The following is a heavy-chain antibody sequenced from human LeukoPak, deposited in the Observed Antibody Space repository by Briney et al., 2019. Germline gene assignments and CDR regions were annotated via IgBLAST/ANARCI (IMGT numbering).Heavy chain of an antibody. D-gene: IGHD3-10*01. Sequence: GGSLRLSCAASGFTFSSYAMSWVRQAPGKGLEWVSGISGSGGSTFYADSVKGRFTISRDNAKNSLYLQMNSLRAEDTAVYYCARSSYTSGSSYFDYWGQGTQVTVSA. CDR1: GFTFSSYA. CDR3: ARSSYTSGSSYFDY. CDR2: ISGSGGST. V-gene: IGHV3-23*01. J-gene: IGHJ4*02.